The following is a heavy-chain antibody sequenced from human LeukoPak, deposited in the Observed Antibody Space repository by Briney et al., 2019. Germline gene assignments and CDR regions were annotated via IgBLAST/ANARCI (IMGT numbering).Heavy chain of an antibody. CDR2: IRYDGSNK. D-gene: IGHD2-15*01. CDR1: GFTFSIYD. Sequence: GGSLRLSCAASGFTFSIYDMHWVRQAPGKGLEWVAFIRYDGSNKYNADSVKGRFTNSGDNSKNPLYLQMNSQRSEDTAVYYCARAYSTRWGQGTLVTVSS. CDR3: ARAYSTR. J-gene: IGHJ4*02. V-gene: IGHV3-30*02.